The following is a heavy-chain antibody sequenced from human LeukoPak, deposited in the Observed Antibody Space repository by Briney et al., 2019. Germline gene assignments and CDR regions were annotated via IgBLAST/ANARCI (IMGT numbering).Heavy chain of an antibody. V-gene: IGHV4-34*01. CDR2: INHTGNT. CDR3: ARGPRDSSSRYLNY. Sequence: SETLSLTCAVYGASFSGYYWSWIRQPPGKGLEWIGEINHTGNTNYNPSLKSRVTIPVDTSKNQFSLKLSSVTAADTAVYYCARGPRDSSSRYLNYWGQGTLVAVSS. D-gene: IGHD6-13*01. J-gene: IGHJ4*02. CDR1: GASFSGYY.